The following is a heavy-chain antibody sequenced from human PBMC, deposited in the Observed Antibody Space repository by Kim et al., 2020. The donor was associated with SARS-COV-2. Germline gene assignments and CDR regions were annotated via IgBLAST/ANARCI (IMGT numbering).Heavy chain of an antibody. D-gene: IGHD3-3*01. V-gene: IGHV3-30*03. CDR3: ASFAFGTTDFWSGYWASNYYMDV. J-gene: IGHJ6*03. CDR2: ISYDGSNK. Sequence: GGSLRLSCAASGFTFSSYGMHWVRQAPGKGLEWVAVISYDGSNKYYADSVKGRFTISRDNSKNTLYLQMNSLRAEDTAVYYCASFAFGTTDFWSGYWASNYYMDVWGKGTTVTVSS. CDR1: GFTFSSYG.